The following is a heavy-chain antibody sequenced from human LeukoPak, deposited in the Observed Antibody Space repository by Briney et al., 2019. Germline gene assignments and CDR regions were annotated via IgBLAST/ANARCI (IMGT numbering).Heavy chain of an antibody. J-gene: IGHJ4*02. CDR1: GGSISSGSYY. D-gene: IGHD1-14*01. Sequence: PSETLSLTCTVSGGSISSGSYYWSWIRQPAGKGLEWIGRIYTSGSTNYNPSLKSRVTISVDTSKNQFSLKLSSVTAADTAVYYCARHEDEGATTRFDYWGQGTLVTVSS. V-gene: IGHV4-61*02. CDR3: ARHEDEGATTRFDY. CDR2: IYTSGST.